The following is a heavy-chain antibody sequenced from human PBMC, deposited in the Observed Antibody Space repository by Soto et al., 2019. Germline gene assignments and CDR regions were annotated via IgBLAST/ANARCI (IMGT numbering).Heavy chain of an antibody. Sequence: GESLKISCKGSGYTFTNYWIGWVRQMPGKGLEWMGIIYPGDSDTKYNPSFQGQVTISADKSITTTYLQRSSLKASDTAIYYCAASIFYYGMDVWGQGTTVTVSS. V-gene: IGHV5-51*01. CDR3: AASIFYYGMDV. CDR2: IYPGDSDT. J-gene: IGHJ6*02. CDR1: GYTFTNYW.